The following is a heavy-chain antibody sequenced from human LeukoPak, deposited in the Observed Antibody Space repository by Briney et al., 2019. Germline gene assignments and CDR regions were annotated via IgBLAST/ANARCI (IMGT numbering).Heavy chain of an antibody. Sequence: ASVKVSCKASGYTFTSYGISWVRQATGQGLEWMGWMNPNSGNTGYAQKFQGRVTITRNTSISTAYMELSSLRSEDTAVYYCARASKRYSGSYYYYYYMDVWGKGTTVTVSS. V-gene: IGHV1-8*03. CDR1: GYTFTSYG. CDR3: ARASKRYSGSYYYYYYMDV. CDR2: MNPNSGNT. J-gene: IGHJ6*03. D-gene: IGHD1-26*01.